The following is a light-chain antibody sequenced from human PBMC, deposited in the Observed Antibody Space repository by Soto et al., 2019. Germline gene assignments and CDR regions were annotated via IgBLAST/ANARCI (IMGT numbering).Light chain of an antibody. Sequence: QSVVTQPPSASGTPGQRVIISSSGSSSNIGSNTVNWYQHLPGTAPKLLIYADNQRPSGVPDRFSGSKSGSSASLAISGLQPEDEGDYYCCSYAGSYTGVFGTGTKLTVL. J-gene: IGLJ1*01. CDR3: CSYAGSYTGV. V-gene: IGLV1-44*01. CDR1: SSNIGSNT. CDR2: ADN.